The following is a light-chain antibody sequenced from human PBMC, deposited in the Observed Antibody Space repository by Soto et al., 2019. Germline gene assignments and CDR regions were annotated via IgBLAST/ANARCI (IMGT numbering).Light chain of an antibody. J-gene: IGKJ4*01. CDR1: QSINIY. Sequence: DIQMTQSPSSLSASVGDRVTITCRASQSINIYLNWYQQKPGKAPKLLIYATSSFQSGVPSRFRGSGSGKDFTLTISNLQPEDFGTYYCQQSDRVPLTFGGGTKVEIK. CDR2: ATS. V-gene: IGKV1-39*01. CDR3: QQSDRVPLT.